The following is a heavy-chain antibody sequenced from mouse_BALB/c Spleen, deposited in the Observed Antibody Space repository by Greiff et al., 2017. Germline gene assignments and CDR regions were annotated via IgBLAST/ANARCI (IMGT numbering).Heavy chain of an antibody. D-gene: IGHD2-10*02. CDR1: GYSITSDYA. CDR2: ISYSGST. J-gene: IGHJ1*01. CDR3: AREYGNYGYFDV. Sequence: VQLQQSGPGLVKPSQSLSLTCTVTGYSITSDYAWNWIRQFPGNKLEWMGYISYSGSTSYNPSLKSRISITRDTSKNQFFLQLNSVTTEDTATYYCAREYGNYGYFDVWGAGTTGTVSS. V-gene: IGHV3-2*02.